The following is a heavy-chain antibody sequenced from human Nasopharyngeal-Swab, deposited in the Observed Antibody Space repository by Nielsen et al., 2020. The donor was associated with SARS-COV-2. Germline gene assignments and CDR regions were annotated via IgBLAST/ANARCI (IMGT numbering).Heavy chain of an antibody. J-gene: IGHJ5*02. Sequence: SETLSLTCTVSGGSISSYYWSWIRQPPGKGLEWIGYIYYSGSTNYNPSLKSRVTISVDTSKNQFSLKLSSVTAADTAVYYCARAKSNWNPNWFDPWGQGTLVTVSS. D-gene: IGHD1-20*01. CDR1: GGSISSYY. CDR2: IYYSGST. V-gene: IGHV4-59*01. CDR3: ARAKSNWNPNWFDP.